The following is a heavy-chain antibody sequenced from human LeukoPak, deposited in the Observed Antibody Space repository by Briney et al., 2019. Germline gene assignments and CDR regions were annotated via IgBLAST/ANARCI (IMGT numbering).Heavy chain of an antibody. D-gene: IGHD6-25*01. J-gene: IGHJ6*02. Sequence: GGALRLSCAGSGLTFSSYAMSWVGQAAGKGVEGVSAISGSGGRTYYADSGKGRFTISRENYKKKLYLQMNSLRAEDTAVYYCAKRRAASHHYYYGMDVCGQGTTVTVSS. CDR2: ISGSGGRT. CDR1: GLTFSSYA. CDR3: AKRRAASHHYYYGMDV. V-gene: IGHV3-23*01.